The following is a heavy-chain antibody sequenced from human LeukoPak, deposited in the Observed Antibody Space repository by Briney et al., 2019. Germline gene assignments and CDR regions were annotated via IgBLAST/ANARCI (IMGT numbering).Heavy chain of an antibody. V-gene: IGHV3-48*03. Sequence: GGSLRLSCAASGFSFSTYEMNWVRQAPGKGLEWISYISTGGSLIYYADSVKGRFTISRDNAKNSLYMQMNSLRAEDTAVYYCARDDYYDNSGYCDYWGQGTLVTVSS. CDR3: ARDDYYDNSGYCDY. J-gene: IGHJ4*02. D-gene: IGHD3-22*01. CDR2: ISTGGSLI. CDR1: GFSFSTYE.